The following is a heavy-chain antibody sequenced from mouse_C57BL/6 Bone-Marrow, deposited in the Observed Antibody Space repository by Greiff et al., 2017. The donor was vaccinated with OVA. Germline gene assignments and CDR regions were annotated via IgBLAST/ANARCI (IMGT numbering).Heavy chain of an antibody. V-gene: IGHV1-47*01. CDR2: FHPYNDDT. J-gene: IGHJ2*01. D-gene: IGHD1-1*01. CDR1: GYTFTTYP. CDR3: ARGYYYVSSFLDY. Sequence: VMLVESGAELVKPGASVKMSCKASGYTFTTYPIEWMKQNHGKSLEWIGNFHPYNDDTKYNEKFKGKATLTVEKSSSTVYLELSRLTSDDSAVYYCARGYYYVSSFLDYWGQGTTLTVSS.